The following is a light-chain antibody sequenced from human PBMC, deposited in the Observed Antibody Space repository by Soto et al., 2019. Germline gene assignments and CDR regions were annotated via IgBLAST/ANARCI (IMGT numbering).Light chain of an antibody. V-gene: IGKV1-5*01. CDR2: DAS. Sequence: DIQMTQSPSTLSASVGDRVTITCRSSQSISSWLAWYQQKPGKAPKLLIYDASSLESGVPSRFSGSGAGTEFTLTISSRQPDDFATYYCQEYKSYRTFGQGTKVEI. CDR1: QSISSW. CDR3: QEYKSYRT. J-gene: IGKJ1*01.